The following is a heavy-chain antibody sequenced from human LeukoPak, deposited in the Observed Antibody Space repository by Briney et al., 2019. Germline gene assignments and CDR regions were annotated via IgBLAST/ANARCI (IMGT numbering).Heavy chain of an antibody. CDR3: ARAFKYYDSGGDYYYYMDV. CDR2: IGTAGDT. V-gene: IGHV3-13*01. D-gene: IGHD3-22*01. Sequence: PGGSLRLSCAASGFTFSSYDMHWVRRATGKGLEWVSAIGTAGDTYYPGSVKGRFTISRENAKNSLYLQMNSLRAGDTAVYYCARAFKYYDSGGDYYYYMDVWGKGTTDTVSS. J-gene: IGHJ6*03. CDR1: GFTFSSYD.